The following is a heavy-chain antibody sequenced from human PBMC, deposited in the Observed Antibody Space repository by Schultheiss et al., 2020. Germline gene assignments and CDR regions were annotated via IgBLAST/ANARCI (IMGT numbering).Heavy chain of an antibody. D-gene: IGHD6-19*01. CDR1: GGSISSGGYY. J-gene: IGHJ3*02. V-gene: IGHV4-39*07. CDR2: IYYSGST. Sequence: SETLSLTCTVSGGSISSGGYYWSWIRQHPGKGLEWIGSIYYSGSTYYNPSLKSRVTISVDTSKNQFSLKLSSVTAADTAVYYCAKDSGYSSGWYSKQGPPDIWGQGTMVTVSS. CDR3: AKDSGYSSGWYSKQGPPDI.